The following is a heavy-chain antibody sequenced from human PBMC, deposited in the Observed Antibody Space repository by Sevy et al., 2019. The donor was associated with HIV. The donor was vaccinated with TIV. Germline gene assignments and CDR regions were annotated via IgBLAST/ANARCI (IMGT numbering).Heavy chain of an antibody. CDR2: IIPIFGTT. Sequence: ASVKVSGKASGATFNSYGINWVRQAPGQGLEWMGGIIPIFGTTNYAQKFQGRVTITADKSTSTVHMELSSLRSEDTAEYYCALDSNAYDIWGQGTMVTVSS. CDR3: ALDSNAYDI. J-gene: IGHJ3*02. CDR1: GATFNSYG. V-gene: IGHV1-69*06. D-gene: IGHD3-22*01.